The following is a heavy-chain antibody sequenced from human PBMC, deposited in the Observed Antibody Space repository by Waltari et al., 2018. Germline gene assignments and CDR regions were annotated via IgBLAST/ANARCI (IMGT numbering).Heavy chain of an antibody. D-gene: IGHD6-13*01. V-gene: IGHV3-74*01. Sequence: EVQLVASGGGLVQPGGSLRLSWAASGCPVNDYWMPWVRQAPGKGLVSVSQINLDGSITSYADSVKGRFTISRDNAKNTLFLQMNSLRAEDTAVYYCVLYSSSFLGDCWGQGTLVTVSS. CDR1: GCPVNDYW. J-gene: IGHJ4*02. CDR2: INLDGSIT. CDR3: VLYSSSFLGDC.